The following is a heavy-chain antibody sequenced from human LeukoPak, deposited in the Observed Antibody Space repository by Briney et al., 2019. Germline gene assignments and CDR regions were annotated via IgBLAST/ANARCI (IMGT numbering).Heavy chain of an antibody. V-gene: IGHV3-30*18. Sequence: GKSLRLSCAASGLIFSAYGMHWVRQAPGKGLEWVAIISYDGSHKYYTDSVKGRFTISRDNSNDTLYLQMNSLSAQDTAVYYCANADSGYDRPDHYYGLDVWGKGTTVTVSS. CDR3: ANADSGYDRPDHYYGLDV. D-gene: IGHD5-12*01. CDR1: GLIFSAYG. J-gene: IGHJ6*04. CDR2: ISYDGSHK.